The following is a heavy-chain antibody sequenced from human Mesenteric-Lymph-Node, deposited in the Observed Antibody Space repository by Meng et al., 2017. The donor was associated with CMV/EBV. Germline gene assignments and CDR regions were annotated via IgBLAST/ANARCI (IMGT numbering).Heavy chain of an antibody. CDR1: GFTVSSNY. CDR3: ARGGAAAGKLDY. J-gene: IGHJ4*02. V-gene: IGHV3-53*01. CDR2: IYSGGST. D-gene: IGHD6-13*01. Sequence: GGSLRLSCAASGFTVSSNYMSWVRQAPGKGLEWVSVIYSGGSTYYADSVKGRFTISRDNAKNTLYLQMNSLRAEDTSVYYCARGGAAAGKLDYWGQGTLVTVSS.